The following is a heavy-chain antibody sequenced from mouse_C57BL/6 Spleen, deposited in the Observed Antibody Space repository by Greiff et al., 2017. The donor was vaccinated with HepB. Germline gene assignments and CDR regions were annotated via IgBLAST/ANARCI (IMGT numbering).Heavy chain of an antibody. J-gene: IGHJ2*01. D-gene: IGHD2-4*01. CDR3: ARQGGFEDYDGYYFDY. CDR1: GYTFTSYW. V-gene: IGHV1-53*01. Sequence: QVQLQQPGTELVKPGASVKLSCKASGYTFTSYWMHWVKQRPGQGLEWIGNINPSNGGTNYNEKFKSKATLTEDKSASTAYMQLSSLTSEDSAVYYCARQGGFEDYDGYYFDYWGQGTTLTVSS. CDR2: INPSNGGT.